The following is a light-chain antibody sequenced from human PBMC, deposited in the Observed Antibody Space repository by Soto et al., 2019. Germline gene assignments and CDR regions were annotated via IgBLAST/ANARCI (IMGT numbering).Light chain of an antibody. CDR2: GNN. CDR3: QSYDSSLGGWL. J-gene: IGLJ2*01. Sequence: QSVLTQPPAVSGAPGQRVVISCTGTNSNIGASHDVHWYQQLPGTAPRLLIYGNNNRPSGVSDRFSGSRSDTSASLAITGLQGEDEADYYCQSYDSSLGGWLFGGGTKVTVL. V-gene: IGLV1-40*01. CDR1: NSNIGASHD.